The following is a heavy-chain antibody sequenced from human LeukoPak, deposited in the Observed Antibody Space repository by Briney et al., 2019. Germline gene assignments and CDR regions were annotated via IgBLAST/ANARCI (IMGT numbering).Heavy chain of an antibody. CDR1: GFTFNNYA. D-gene: IGHD3-22*01. CDR3: AKDLWNANCDSSGLPLIRHYSDY. J-gene: IGHJ4*02. CDR2: ISGSGDST. Sequence: GGSLRLSCAASGFTFNNYAMNWVRQAPGKGLEWVSAISGSGDSTYYADSVKGRFTISRDNSKNTLYLQMNSLKAEDTAVYYCAKDLWNANCDSSGLPLIRHYSDYWGQGTLVTVSS. V-gene: IGHV3-23*01.